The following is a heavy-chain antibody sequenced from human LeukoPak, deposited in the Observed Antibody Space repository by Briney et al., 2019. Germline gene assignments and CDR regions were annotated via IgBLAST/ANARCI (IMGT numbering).Heavy chain of an antibody. Sequence: PSETLSLTCTVSGGSISSYYWSWLRQPPGKGLEWIGYIYYSGSANYNSSLQSRVTISVDTSKNQFSLKLSSVTAADTAVYYCASIRIAARPRYYSDYWGEGTLVTVSS. J-gene: IGHJ4*02. V-gene: IGHV4-59*13. CDR2: IYYSGSA. D-gene: IGHD6-6*01. CDR1: GGSISSYY. CDR3: ASIRIAARPRYYSDY.